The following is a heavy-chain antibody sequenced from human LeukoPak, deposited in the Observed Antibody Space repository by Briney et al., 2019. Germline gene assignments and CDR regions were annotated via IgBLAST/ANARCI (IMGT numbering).Heavy chain of an antibody. V-gene: IGHV3-74*01. Sequence: PGGSLRLSCAASGFTLSNYWMHWVRQAPGKGLVWVSRIKSDGRTNYADSVKGRFTISRDNAKNTVSLQMNSLRAEDTGVYYCARAPSEIGGYYPEYFRHWGQGTLVIVSS. CDR2: IKSDGRT. CDR3: ARAPSEIGGYYPEYFRH. D-gene: IGHD3-22*01. J-gene: IGHJ1*01. CDR1: GFTLSNYW.